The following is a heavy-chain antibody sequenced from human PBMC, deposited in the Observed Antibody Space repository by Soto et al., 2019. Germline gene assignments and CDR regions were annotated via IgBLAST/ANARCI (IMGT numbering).Heavy chain of an antibody. CDR3: AAEIYSGGDCCHFDY. CDR1: GYSFTSYG. CDR2: ISAYNGNT. Sequence: ASVKVSCKTSGYSFTSYGISWVRQAPGQGLEWMGWISAYNGNTNYAQNLQGRVTMTTDPATTTAYMDLSGLRSDDTAVYYCAAEIYSGGDCCHFDYWGQGTLVTVSS. J-gene: IGHJ4*02. D-gene: IGHD2-21*02. V-gene: IGHV1-18*01.